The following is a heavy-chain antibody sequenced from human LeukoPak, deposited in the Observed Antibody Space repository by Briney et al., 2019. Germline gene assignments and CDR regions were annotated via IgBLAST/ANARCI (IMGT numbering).Heavy chain of an antibody. D-gene: IGHD3-10*01. CDR3: AKDPSSYYGSGSYLLDY. CDR1: GFTFSSYG. V-gene: IGHV3-30*02. Sequence: GGSLRLSCAASGFTFSSYGMHWVRQAPGKGLEWVAFIRYDGSNKYYADSVKGRFTISRDNSKNTLYLQMNSLRAEDTAVYYCAKDPSSYYGSGSYLLDYWGQGTLVTVSS. CDR2: IRYDGSNK. J-gene: IGHJ4*02.